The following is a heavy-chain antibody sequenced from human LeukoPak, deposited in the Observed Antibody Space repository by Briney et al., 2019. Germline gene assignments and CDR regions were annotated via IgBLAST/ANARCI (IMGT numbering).Heavy chain of an antibody. CDR1: GGSFSGYY. CDR2: INHSGST. D-gene: IGHD6-13*01. CDR3: ARGSGYSSSWSPFDY. V-gene: IGHV4-34*01. J-gene: IGHJ4*02. Sequence: SETLSLTCAVYGGSFSGYYWSWIRQPPGKGLERIGEINHSGSTNYNPSLKSRVTISVDTSKNQFSLKLSSVTAADTAVYYCARGSGYSSSWSPFDYWGQGTLVTVSS.